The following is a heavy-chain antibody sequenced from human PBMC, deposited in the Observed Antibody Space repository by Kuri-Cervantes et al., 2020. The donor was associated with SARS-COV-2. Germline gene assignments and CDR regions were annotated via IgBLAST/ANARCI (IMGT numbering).Heavy chain of an antibody. J-gene: IGHJ4*02. CDR3: AKVILISDSSTLGRFDF. D-gene: IGHD6-13*01. CDR1: GFSFSGYA. Sequence: GGSLRLSCAASGFSFSGYAMSWVRQAPGKGLERVSAISAGGDTVLYADSVRGRFTISRDNSKNTLYLQTNSLRAEDTAIYYCAKVILISDSSTLGRFDFWGLGTLVTVSS. CDR2: ISAGGDTV. V-gene: IGHV3-23*01.